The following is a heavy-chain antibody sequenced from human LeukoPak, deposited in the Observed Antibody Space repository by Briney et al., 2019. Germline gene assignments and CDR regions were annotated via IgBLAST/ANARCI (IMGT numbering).Heavy chain of an antibody. CDR1: GYTFTSYG. J-gene: IGHJ1*01. CDR3: ARTTVTTGYFQH. CDR2: ISAYNGDT. Sequence: ASVKVSCKASGYTFTSYGISWVRQAPGQGLEWMGWISAYNGDTNYAQKLQGRVTMTTDTSTSTAYMELRSLRSDDTAVYYCARTTVTTGYFQHWGQGTLVTVSS. V-gene: IGHV1-18*01. D-gene: IGHD4-17*01.